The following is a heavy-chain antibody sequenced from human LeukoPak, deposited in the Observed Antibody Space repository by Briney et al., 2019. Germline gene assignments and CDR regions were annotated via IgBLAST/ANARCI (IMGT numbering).Heavy chain of an antibody. V-gene: IGHV3-30*03. Sequence: PGGSLRLSCAASGIYGMHWVRQAPGKGLEWVAVISYDGSNKYYADSVKGRFTISRDNSKNTLYLQMNSLRAEDTAVYYCAGTIIAVAGPFDYWGQGTLVTVSS. J-gene: IGHJ4*02. CDR2: ISYDGSNK. CDR1: GIYG. CDR3: AGTIIAVAGPFDY. D-gene: IGHD6-19*01.